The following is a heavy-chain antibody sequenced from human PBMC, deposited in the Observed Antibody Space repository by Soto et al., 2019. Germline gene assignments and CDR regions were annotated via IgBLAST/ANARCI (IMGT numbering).Heavy chain of an antibody. Sequence: QVTLKESGPVLVKPTETLTLTCSVSGFSLTNGRMGVSWIRQPPGKALEWLAHFFSDAERSYSTSMQSRLNMYKDSSGSQVVLTMTNMAPADTDTYFCARMDGDYNYYGLDVWGHGIAGTASS. CDR2: FFSDAER. J-gene: IGHJ6*02. CDR1: GFSLTNGRMG. V-gene: IGHV2-26*01. CDR3: ARMDGDYNYYGLDV. D-gene: IGHD4-17*01.